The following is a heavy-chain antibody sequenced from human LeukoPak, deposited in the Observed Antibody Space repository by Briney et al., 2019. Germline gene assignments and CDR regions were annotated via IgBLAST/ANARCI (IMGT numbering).Heavy chain of an antibody. CDR1: GDSISDHY. V-gene: IGHV4-59*11. CDR3: ARDPRRRDGYNYDA. CDR2: IYSSGST. D-gene: IGHD5-24*01. J-gene: IGHJ5*02. Sequence: SETLSLTCTVSGDSISDHYWSWIRQPPGKGLEWIGYIYSSGSTNYNLSLKSRVTISADTSKKQFSLRLSSVTAADTAVYFCARDPRRRDGYNYDAWGQGTLVTVSS.